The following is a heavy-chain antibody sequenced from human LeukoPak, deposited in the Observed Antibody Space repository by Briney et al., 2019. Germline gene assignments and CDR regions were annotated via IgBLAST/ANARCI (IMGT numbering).Heavy chain of an antibody. D-gene: IGHD2-8*01. Sequence: GRSLRLSCAASGFTFSSYAMHWVRQAPGKGLEWVAVISYDGSNKYYADSVKGRFTISRDNSKNTLYLQMNSLRAEDTAVYYCAREYPRYCTNGVCYPFDYWGQGILVTVSS. CDR3: AREYPRYCTNGVCYPFDY. CDR1: GFTFSSYA. V-gene: IGHV3-30*04. CDR2: ISYDGSNK. J-gene: IGHJ4*02.